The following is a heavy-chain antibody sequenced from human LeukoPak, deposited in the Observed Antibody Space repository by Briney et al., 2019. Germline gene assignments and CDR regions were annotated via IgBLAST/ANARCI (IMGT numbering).Heavy chain of an antibody. V-gene: IGHV3-23*01. D-gene: IGHD4-17*01. CDR3: AKRYGDSEGN. Sequence: GGSLRLSCAASGFTFSSYAMSWVRQAPGQGLEWVSAISGSGTSTYYADSVKGRFTISRDNSKKTLYLQMNFLRSEDTAVYYCAKRYGDSEGNWGQGTLVTVSS. CDR2: ISGSGTST. CDR1: GFTFSSYA. J-gene: IGHJ4*02.